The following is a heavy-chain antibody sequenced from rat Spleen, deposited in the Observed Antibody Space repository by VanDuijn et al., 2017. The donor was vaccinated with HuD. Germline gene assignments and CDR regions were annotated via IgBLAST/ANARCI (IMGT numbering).Heavy chain of an antibody. CDR1: GFTFSNYD. CDR2: ISPSGGST. V-gene: IGHV5-25*01. D-gene: IGHD1-6*01. Sequence: EVQLVESGGGLVQPGRSLKLSCAASGFTFSNYDMAWVRQAPTKGLEWVASISPSGGSTYYRDSVKGRFTVSRDNAKSTLYLQMDSLRSEDTATYYCTRRVYSTDYGYFDYWGQGVMVTVSS. CDR3: TRRVYSTDYGYFDY. J-gene: IGHJ2*01.